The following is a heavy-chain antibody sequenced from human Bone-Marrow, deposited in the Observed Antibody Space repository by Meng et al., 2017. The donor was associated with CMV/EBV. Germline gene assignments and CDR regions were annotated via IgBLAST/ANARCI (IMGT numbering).Heavy chain of an antibody. Sequence: ESLKISCAVYGGSFSGYYWSWIRQPPGKGLEWIGEINHSGSTNYNPSLKSRVTISVDTSKNQFSLKLSSVTAADTAVYYCAREVWYDSSGWEHYYYYGMDVWGQGTTVTVSS. CDR3: AREVWYDSSGWEHYYYYGMDV. J-gene: IGHJ6*02. V-gene: IGHV4-34*01. D-gene: IGHD3-22*01. CDR2: INHSGST. CDR1: GGSFSGYY.